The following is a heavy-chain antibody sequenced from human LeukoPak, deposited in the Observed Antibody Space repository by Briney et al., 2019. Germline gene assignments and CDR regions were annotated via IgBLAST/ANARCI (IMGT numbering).Heavy chain of an antibody. Sequence: GGSLRLSCAASGFTFGTYAMGWVRQAPGKGLEWVSAISSSGTRTYYADSVKGRFTISRDNSKNTLYLQMNSLRAEDTALYYCAKTLGRSGQLFDYWGQGALVTVSS. V-gene: IGHV3-23*01. D-gene: IGHD1-1*01. CDR1: GFTFGTYA. CDR3: AKTLGRSGQLFDY. CDR2: ISSSGTRT. J-gene: IGHJ4*02.